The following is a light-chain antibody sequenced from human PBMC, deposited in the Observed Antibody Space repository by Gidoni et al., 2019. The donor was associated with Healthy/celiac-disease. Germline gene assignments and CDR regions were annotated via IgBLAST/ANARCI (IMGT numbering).Light chain of an antibody. Sequence: EIVLPQSPATLSVSPGERATLSCRASQSVSSNLARYQQKPGQAPRLLIYGASTRATGIPARCSGSGSGTEFTLTISSLQSEDFAVYYCQQYNNWPPWTFGQGTKVEIK. J-gene: IGKJ1*01. CDR2: GAS. CDR1: QSVSSN. V-gene: IGKV3-15*01. CDR3: QQYNNWPPWT.